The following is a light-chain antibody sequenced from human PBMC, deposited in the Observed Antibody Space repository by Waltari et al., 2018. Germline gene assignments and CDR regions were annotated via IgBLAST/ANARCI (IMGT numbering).Light chain of an antibody. Sequence: DIQMTQSPSSLSASIGDRVTITCRASRPILGYVNLYQQKPGKAPNLLLSATSTLHSGVSSRFSGSGSGTDFTLTISGLHADDFATYFCHQTYSFPHSFGGGTKVEI. CDR3: HQTYSFPHS. CDR1: RPILGY. J-gene: IGKJ4*01. V-gene: IGKV1-39*01. CDR2: ATS.